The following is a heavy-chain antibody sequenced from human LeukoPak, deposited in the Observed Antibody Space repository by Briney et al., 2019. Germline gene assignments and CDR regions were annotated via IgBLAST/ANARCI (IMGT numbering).Heavy chain of an antibody. J-gene: IGHJ5*02. V-gene: IGHV4-59*12. CDR3: ARAGYCSSSSCYTGWFDP. CDR1: GGSISSYY. CDR2: IYYSGST. D-gene: IGHD2-2*02. Sequence: KASEALSLTCTVSGGSISSYYWSWIRQPPGKGLEWIGYIYYSGSTNYNPSLKSRVTISVDASKNQFSLKLNSVTAADTAVYYCARAGYCSSSSCYTGWFDPWGQGTLVTVSS.